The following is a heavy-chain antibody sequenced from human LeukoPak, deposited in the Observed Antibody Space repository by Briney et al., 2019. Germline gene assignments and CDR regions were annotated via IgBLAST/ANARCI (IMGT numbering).Heavy chain of an antibody. CDR1: GFTFGDYA. D-gene: IGHD3-10*01. J-gene: IGHJ4*02. Sequence: TGGSLRLSCAASGFTFGDYAMHWVRQAPGKGLEWVSGISSSSGSIGYADSVKGRFTISRDNAKNSLYLQMNSLRAEDTAVYYCARDLRGDLDYWGQGTLVTVSP. V-gene: IGHV3-9*01. CDR3: ARDLRGDLDY. CDR2: ISSSSGSI.